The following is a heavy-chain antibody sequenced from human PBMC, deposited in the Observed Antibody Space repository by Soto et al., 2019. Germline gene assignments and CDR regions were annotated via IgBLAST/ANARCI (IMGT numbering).Heavy chain of an antibody. Sequence: SQTLSLTCAISGDSVSSNSAAWNWITQSPSRGLEWLGRTYYRSKWYNDYAVSVNSRITINPVTSKNQFSLQLNYVTPEDTAVYYCARDLKYCSSTSCYTPGWFDPWGQGTLVTVSS. CDR3: ARDLKYCSSTSCYTPGWFDP. D-gene: IGHD2-2*02. V-gene: IGHV6-1*01. J-gene: IGHJ5*02. CDR1: GDSVSSNSAA. CDR2: TYYRSKWYN.